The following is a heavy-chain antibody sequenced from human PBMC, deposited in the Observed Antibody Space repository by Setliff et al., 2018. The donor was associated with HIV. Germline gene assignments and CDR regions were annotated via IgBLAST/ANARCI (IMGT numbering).Heavy chain of an antibody. D-gene: IGHD3-3*01. J-gene: IGHJ6*02. CDR1: GYSINSGFS. V-gene: IGHV4-38-2*01. Sequence: SETLSLTCAASGYSINSGFSRAWIRQPPGQGPQWIGSIYQGGSIYYNPSLQSRVTISVDSSKNQFSLNLFSVTAADTAVYYCARRLQFLEFLHGVGGLDVWGQGTTVTVS. CDR2: IYQGGSI. CDR3: ARRLQFLEFLHGVGGLDV.